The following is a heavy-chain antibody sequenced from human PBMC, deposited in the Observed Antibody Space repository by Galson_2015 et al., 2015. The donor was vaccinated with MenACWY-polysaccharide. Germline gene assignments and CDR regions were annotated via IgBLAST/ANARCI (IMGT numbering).Heavy chain of an antibody. CDR1: GFTFSNFW. Sequence: SLRLSCAASGFTFSNFWMSWVRQAPGKELEWVAVISFDGSNKYYADSVKGRFTISRDNSKNTLYLQMNSLKTEDTAVYYCAKDWGVRFASGSSYFDYWGQGTLVTVSS. J-gene: IGHJ4*02. CDR2: ISFDGSNK. CDR3: AKDWGVRFASGSSYFDY. D-gene: IGHD3-10*01. V-gene: IGHV3-30*18.